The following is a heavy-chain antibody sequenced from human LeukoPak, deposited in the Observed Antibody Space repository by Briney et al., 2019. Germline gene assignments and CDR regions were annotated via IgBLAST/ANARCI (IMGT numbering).Heavy chain of an antibody. CDR2: INHSGST. Sequence: SETLSLTCAVYGGSFSGYYWSWIRQPPGKGLEWIGEINHSGSTNYNPSLKSRVTISVDTSKNQFSLKLSSVTAADTAVYYCARRFPGSTYYYGSGSYRMSFDYWGQGTLVTVSS. CDR3: ARRFPGSTYYYGSGSYRMSFDY. V-gene: IGHV4-34*01. J-gene: IGHJ4*02. D-gene: IGHD3-10*01. CDR1: GGSFSGYY.